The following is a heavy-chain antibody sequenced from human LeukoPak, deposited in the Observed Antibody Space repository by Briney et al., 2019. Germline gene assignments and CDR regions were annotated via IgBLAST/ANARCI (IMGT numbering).Heavy chain of an antibody. V-gene: IGHV3-53*01. CDR2: IYSGGSP. J-gene: IGHJ3*02. CDR3: ARESRGGALDI. D-gene: IGHD3-16*01. CDR1: GFTVSSNY. Sequence: GGSLRLSCAASGFTVSSNYVSWVRQAPGKGREWGSVIYSGGSPFYADSVKGRFPISRDNSKHTLYLQMNSLRAEDTAVYYCARESRGGALDIWGQGTMVTVSS.